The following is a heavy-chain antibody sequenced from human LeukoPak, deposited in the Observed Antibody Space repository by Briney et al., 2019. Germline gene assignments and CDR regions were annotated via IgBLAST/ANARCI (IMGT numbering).Heavy chain of an antibody. V-gene: IGHV4-4*07. J-gene: IGHJ4*02. CDR3: AREAGGSHLAFDY. Sequence: SETLSLTCTVSGGSINNFDWSWIRQPAGTGLEWIGRIHSSGTTNYNPSLKSRVTMSVDTSKNQFSLKLSSVTAADTALYYCAREAGGSHLAFDYWGQGTLVTVSS. CDR2: IHSSGTT. CDR1: GGSINNFD. D-gene: IGHD5-12*01.